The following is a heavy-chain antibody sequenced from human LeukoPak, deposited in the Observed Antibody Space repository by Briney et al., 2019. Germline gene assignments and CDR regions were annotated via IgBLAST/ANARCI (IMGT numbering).Heavy chain of an antibody. CDR3: ARGNYYDSSGYYFNHWFDP. J-gene: IGHJ5*02. Sequence: SETLSLTCTVSGGSISSSSYYWGWIRQPPGKGLEWIGSIYYSGSTYYNPSLKSRVTISVDTSKNQFSLELSSVTAADTTVYYCARGNYYDSSGYYFNHWFDPWGRGTLVTVSS. CDR2: IYYSGST. D-gene: IGHD3-22*01. CDR1: GGSISSSSYY. V-gene: IGHV4-39*01.